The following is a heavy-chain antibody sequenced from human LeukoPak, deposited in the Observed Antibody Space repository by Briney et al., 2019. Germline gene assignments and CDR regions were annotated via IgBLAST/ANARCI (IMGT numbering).Heavy chain of an antibody. J-gene: IGHJ5*02. V-gene: IGHV4-39*01. CDR1: DGSIINNNHY. CDR2: ISYSGGT. CDR3: ARGRIVVVPAARNWFDP. D-gene: IGHD2-2*01. Sequence: SETLSLTCTVSDGSIINNNHYWGWTRQPPGKGLEWIGSISYSGGTAYNPSLRSRVTISVDTSKNQFSLKVNSVTAADTAVYYCARGRIVVVPAARNWFDPWGQGTLVTVSS.